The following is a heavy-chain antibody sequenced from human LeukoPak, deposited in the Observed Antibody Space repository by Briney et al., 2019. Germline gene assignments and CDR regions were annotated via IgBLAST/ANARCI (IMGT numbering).Heavy chain of an antibody. V-gene: IGHV3-23*01. D-gene: IGHD5-24*01. J-gene: IGHJ3*02. CDR3: ATPIRDGYMKAFDI. CDR1: GFTFSSYA. CDR2: ISGSGGST. Sequence: PGGSLRLSCAASGFTFSSYAMSWVRQAPGKGLEGVSAISGSGGSTYYADSVKGRFTISRDNSKNTLYLQMNSLRAEDTAVYYCATPIRDGYMKAFDIWGQGTMVTVSS.